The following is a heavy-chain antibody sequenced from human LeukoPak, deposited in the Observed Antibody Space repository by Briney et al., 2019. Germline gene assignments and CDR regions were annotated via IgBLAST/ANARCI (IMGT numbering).Heavy chain of an antibody. J-gene: IGHJ5*02. Sequence: PSETLSLTCTVSGGSISSYYWSWIRQPPGKGLEWIGYIYTSGSTDYNPSLKSRVTMSVDTSKNQFSLKLSSVTAADTAVYYCAVTIFGVSYNWFDPWGQGTLVTVSS. CDR1: GGSISSYY. D-gene: IGHD3-3*01. CDR2: IYTSGST. V-gene: IGHV4-4*09. CDR3: AVTIFGVSYNWFDP.